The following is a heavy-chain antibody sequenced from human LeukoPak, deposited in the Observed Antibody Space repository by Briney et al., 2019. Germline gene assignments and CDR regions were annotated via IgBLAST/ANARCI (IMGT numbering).Heavy chain of an antibody. CDR1: GYTFTGYY. D-gene: IGHD1-26*01. CDR3: ARGAEGDPSNAFDI. Sequence: GASVKVSCKASGYTFTGYYMHWVRQAPGQGLEWMGWINPNSGGTNYAQKFQGRVTMTRDTSISTAYMELSSLRSEDTAVYYCARGAEGDPSNAFDIWGQGTMVTVSS. V-gene: IGHV1-2*02. J-gene: IGHJ3*02. CDR2: INPNSGGT.